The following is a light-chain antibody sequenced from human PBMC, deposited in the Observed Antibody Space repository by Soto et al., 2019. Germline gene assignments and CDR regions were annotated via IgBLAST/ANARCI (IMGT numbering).Light chain of an antibody. J-gene: IGLJ3*02. CDR3: QSYDALMQG. V-gene: IGLV6-57*01. CDR1: SGDIASNF. CDR2: EDK. Sequence: NFMLTQPHSVSESSGKTVNISCTLSSGDIASNFVQWFQQRPGSPHITVIYEDKQRPSEVTDRFSGSIDTSSKSASLTISGMHTDDEADYYCQSYDALMQGFGGGTKLTGL.